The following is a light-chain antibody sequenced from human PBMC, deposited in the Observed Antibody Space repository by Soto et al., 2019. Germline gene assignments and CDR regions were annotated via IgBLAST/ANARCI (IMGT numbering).Light chain of an antibody. CDR2: ASS. Sequence: EIRLTQSPSSLSASVGDRVTIACRASHDINNFLAWFQQRPGKVPELLMYASSSLKSGVPSRFSGSGSGTDFTLTIDGLQPEDFATYFCQNYNSVPYTFGQGTKLEI. J-gene: IGKJ2*01. CDR1: HDINNF. V-gene: IGKV1-27*01. CDR3: QNYNSVPYT.